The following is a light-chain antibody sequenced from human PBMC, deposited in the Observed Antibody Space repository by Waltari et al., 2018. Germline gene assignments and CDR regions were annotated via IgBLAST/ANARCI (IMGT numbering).Light chain of an antibody. CDR2: GAS. J-gene: IGKJ5*01. Sequence: EIVLTQSPGTLSLSPGERATLSCRASQSVSRRYLAWYQQKPGQAPRLLLDGASIRATVSPDRFGGSGSGTDFTLTISRLEPDDFAVYYCQQYGSSPQITFGQGTRLEIK. CDR1: QSVSRRY. CDR3: QQYGSSPQIT. V-gene: IGKV3-20*01.